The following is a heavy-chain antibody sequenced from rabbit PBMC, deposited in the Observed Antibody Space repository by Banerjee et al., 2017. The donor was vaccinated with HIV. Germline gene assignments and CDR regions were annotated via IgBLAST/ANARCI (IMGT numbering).Heavy chain of an antibody. V-gene: IGHV1S45*01. CDR2: IYTGSGGST. D-gene: IGHD1-1*01. J-gene: IGHJ5*01. CDR1: GFDVSTYY. Sequence: QEQLVQSWGGLVQPGGSLQLSCKASGFDVSTYYMCWVRQAPGKGLEWIGCIYTGSGGSTYYASWAKGRFTISKTSSTTVTLRMTSLTAADTATYFCAREYLFDAYTGSTDYYIRWLDLWGQGTLVTVS. CDR3: AREYLFDAYTGSTDYYIRWLDL.